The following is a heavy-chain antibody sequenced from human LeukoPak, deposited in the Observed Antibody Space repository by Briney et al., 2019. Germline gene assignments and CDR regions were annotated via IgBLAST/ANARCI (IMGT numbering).Heavy chain of an antibody. D-gene: IGHD2-15*01. CDR3: TRGSGRFEY. J-gene: IGHJ4*02. V-gene: IGHV3-49*02. CDR2: IRAKDYGGTT. Sequence: GGSLRLSCTTSGFTFGNFPITWVRQAPGKGLKWVGYIRAKDYGGTTEYAAAVKGRFTISRDDSKGIGYLQMNDLQTDDTGVYYCTRGSGRFEYWGQGTLVTVSS. CDR1: GFTFGNFP.